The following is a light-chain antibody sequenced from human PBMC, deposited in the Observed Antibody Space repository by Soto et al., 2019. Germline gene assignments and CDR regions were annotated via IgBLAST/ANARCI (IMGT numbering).Light chain of an antibody. Sequence: EIVMTQSPATLSVSPGEGATLSCRASQSVSSNLAWYQQKPGQAPRLLIYAASTRATGIPARFRGSGSGTEFTLAITSLQSEDFAVYCCQQYNNWPPLTFGGGTKVEIK. CDR3: QQYNNWPPLT. CDR2: AAS. CDR1: QSVSSN. V-gene: IGKV3-15*01. J-gene: IGKJ4*01.